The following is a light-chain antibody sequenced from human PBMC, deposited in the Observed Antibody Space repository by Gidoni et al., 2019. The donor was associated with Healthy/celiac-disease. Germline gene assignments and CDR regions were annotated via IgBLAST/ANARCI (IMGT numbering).Light chain of an antibody. CDR1: ALPKKY. J-gene: IGLJ1*01. CDR3: LSADSSGTHV. Sequence: SYELTQPPSVSVSLGQMARITCSGEALPKKYAYWYQQKPGQFPVLVIYKDSERPSGIPERFSGSSSGTIVTLTISGVQAEDEADYYCLSADSSGTHVFGTGTKVTVL. V-gene: IGLV3-16*01. CDR2: KDS.